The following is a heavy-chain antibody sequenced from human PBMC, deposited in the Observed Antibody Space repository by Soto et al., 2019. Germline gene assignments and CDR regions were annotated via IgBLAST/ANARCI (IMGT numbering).Heavy chain of an antibody. Sequence: GGSLRLCCAASGFTFSSYWMSWVRQAPGKGREWVANIKQDGSEKYYVDSVKGRFTISRDNAKNTLYLHMNNLRAEDTAVYYCAKAPISLDGSGYYFASFDYWGHGTRVTVSS. D-gene: IGHD3-22*01. CDR2: IKQDGSEK. V-gene: IGHV3-7*03. CDR3: AKAPISLDGSGYYFASFDY. CDR1: GFTFSSYW. J-gene: IGHJ4*01.